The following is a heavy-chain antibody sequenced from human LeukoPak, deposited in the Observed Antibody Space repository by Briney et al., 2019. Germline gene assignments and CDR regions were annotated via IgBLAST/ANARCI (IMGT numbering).Heavy chain of an antibody. D-gene: IGHD5-12*01. V-gene: IGHV3-21*06. J-gene: IGHJ4*02. Sequence: KSGGSLRLSCAASDLPDSPYTMSWVRQVPGKGLVWVSSISGSGFFKHYADSVKGRFTISRDNDKNLLFLQMGSLRADDSAVYYCARRVATHYNWGQGTLVTVSS. CDR3: ARRVATHYN. CDR1: DLPDSPYT. CDR2: ISGSGFFK.